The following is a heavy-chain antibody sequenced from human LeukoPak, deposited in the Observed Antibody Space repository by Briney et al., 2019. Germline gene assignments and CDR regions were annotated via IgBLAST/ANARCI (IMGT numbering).Heavy chain of an antibody. D-gene: IGHD3/OR15-3a*01. CDR3: ARGLLDWLGAFDI. J-gene: IGHJ3*02. CDR2: ISGSGGST. Sequence: PGGSLRLSCAASGFTFSSYAMSWVRQAPGKGLEWVSAISGSGGSTYYADSVKGRFTISRDNSKNTLYLQMNSLRVEDTAVYYCARGLLDWLGAFDIWGQGTMVTVSS. CDR1: GFTFSSYA. V-gene: IGHV3-23*01.